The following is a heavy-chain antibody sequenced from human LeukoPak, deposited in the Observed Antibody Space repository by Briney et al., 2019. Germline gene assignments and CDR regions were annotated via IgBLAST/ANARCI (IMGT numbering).Heavy chain of an antibody. CDR1: GFTFSSYS. CDR3: ARDLSSQLLLFDY. Sequence: GGSLRLSCAASGFTFSSYSMNWVHQAPGKGLEWVSYISSSSSTMYYADSVKGRFTISRDNSKNTLYLQMNSLRPEDTAVYFCARDLSSQLLLFDYWGQGTLVTVSS. V-gene: IGHV3-48*01. CDR2: ISSSSSTM. J-gene: IGHJ4*02. D-gene: IGHD2-15*01.